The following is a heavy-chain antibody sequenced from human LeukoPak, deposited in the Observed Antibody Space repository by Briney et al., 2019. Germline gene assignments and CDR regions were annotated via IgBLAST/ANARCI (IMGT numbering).Heavy chain of an antibody. CDR3: ARHRPAKHYYDSSAYSPFDY. CDR1: GYTFTSYG. Sequence: ASVKVSCKASGYTFTSYGISWVRQAPGQGLEWMGWISAYNGNTNYAQKLQGRVTMTTDTSTSTAYMELRSLRSDDTAVYYCARHRPAKHYYDSSAYSPFDYWGQGTLVTVSS. V-gene: IGHV1-18*01. D-gene: IGHD3-22*01. J-gene: IGHJ4*02. CDR2: ISAYNGNT.